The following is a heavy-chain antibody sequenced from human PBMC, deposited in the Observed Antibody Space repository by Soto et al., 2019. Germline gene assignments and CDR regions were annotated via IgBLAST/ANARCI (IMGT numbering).Heavy chain of an antibody. CDR3: AKDRQADFWRLPSPMDV. V-gene: IGHV3-74*01. J-gene: IGHJ6*02. Sequence: GGSLKLSCAASGFTFSSHWMHWVRQAPGKGLVWVSRINSDGSGTSYADSVKGRFTISRDNAKNTLYLQMSSLRAEDTAVYYCAKDRQADFWRLPSPMDVWGQGTTVTVSS. CDR2: INSDGSGT. CDR1: GFTFSSHW. D-gene: IGHD3-3*01.